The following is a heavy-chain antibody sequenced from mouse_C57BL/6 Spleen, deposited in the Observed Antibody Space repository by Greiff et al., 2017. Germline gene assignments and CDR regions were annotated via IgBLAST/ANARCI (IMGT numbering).Heavy chain of an antibody. V-gene: IGHV1-19*01. CDR1: GYTFTDYY. CDR2: INPYNGGT. CDR3: ARQEDYYAMDY. Sequence: VQLKESGPVLVKPGASVKMSCKASGYTFTDYYMNWVKQSHGKSLEWIGVINPYNGGTSYNQKFKGKATLTVDKSSSTAYMELNSLTSEDSAVYYCARQEDYYAMDYWGQGTSVTVSS. J-gene: IGHJ4*01.